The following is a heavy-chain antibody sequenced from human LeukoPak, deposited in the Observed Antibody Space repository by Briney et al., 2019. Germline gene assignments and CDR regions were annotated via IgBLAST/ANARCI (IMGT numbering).Heavy chain of an antibody. D-gene: IGHD6-19*01. CDR3: ARRTRYTSGWYENEEQHYGMDV. CDR2: IHFSGSP. V-gene: IGHV4-59*08. J-gene: IGHJ6*02. Sequence: PSQTLSLTCSVSGVSIRSSYWTWIRQSPGKGLEWLGYIHFSGSPDYSPSLKSRVTMSVDTSKNQFSLRLRSVTAADTGVYYCARRTRYTSGWYENEEQHYGMDVWGQGTTVTVSS. CDR1: GVSIRSSY.